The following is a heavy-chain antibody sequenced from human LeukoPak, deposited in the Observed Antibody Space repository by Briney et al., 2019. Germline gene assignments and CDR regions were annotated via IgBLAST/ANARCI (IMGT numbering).Heavy chain of an antibody. CDR2: IISSSSVI. Sequence: GGSLRLSCATSGFTFSSYSMNWVRQAPGKGLEWVSYIISSSSVIYYADSVKGRFTISRDNAKSSLYLQMNSLRAEDTAVYYYARARPGYDTPPYYFDFWGQGTLVTVSS. J-gene: IGHJ4*02. D-gene: IGHD3-16*01. CDR3: ARARPGYDTPPYYFDF. CDR1: GFTFSSYS. V-gene: IGHV3-48*01.